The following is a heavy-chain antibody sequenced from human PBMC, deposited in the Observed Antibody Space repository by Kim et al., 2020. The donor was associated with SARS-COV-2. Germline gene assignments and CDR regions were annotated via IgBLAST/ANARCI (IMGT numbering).Heavy chain of an antibody. J-gene: IGHJ4*02. CDR3: ARHHHFALSAPFDY. D-gene: IGHD3-3*02. CDR1: GASISSSTYY. V-gene: IGHV4-39*01. Sequence: SETLSLTCTVSGASISSSTYYWGWIRQPPGKGLEWIGSIYYTGSTYYSPSLRSRVTISVDTSKNQFSLKLSSVTAADTAVYYCARHHHFALSAPFDYWGQRALVTVSS. CDR2: IYYTGST.